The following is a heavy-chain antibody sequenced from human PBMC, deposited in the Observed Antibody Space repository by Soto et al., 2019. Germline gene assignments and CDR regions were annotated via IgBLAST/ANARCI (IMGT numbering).Heavy chain of an antibody. V-gene: IGHV3-7*01. Sequence: LRLSCAASGFTFSRYWMNWVRQAPGKGLEWVANIKQDGTEKNYVDSVKGRFTISRDNARKSLYLQMDSLRAEDTAVYFCARGDTPMITGMDSFDISGPGAMVTV. CDR3: ARGDTPMITGMDSFDI. D-gene: IGHD5-18*01. J-gene: IGHJ3*02. CDR2: IKQDGTEK. CDR1: GFTFSRYW.